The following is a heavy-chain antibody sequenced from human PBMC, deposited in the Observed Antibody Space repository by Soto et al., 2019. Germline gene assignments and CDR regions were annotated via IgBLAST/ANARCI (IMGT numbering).Heavy chain of an antibody. Sequence: XESLSLICTVPGASVSSYCWSWIRQPAGKGLEWIGRIYTSGSTNYNPSLKSRVTMSVDTSKNQFSLKLSSVTAADTAVYYCARGGLPNDYWGQGTLVTVSS. CDR1: GASVSSYC. D-gene: IGHD5-18*01. J-gene: IGHJ4*02. CDR2: IYTSGST. V-gene: IGHV4-4*07. CDR3: ARGGLPNDY.